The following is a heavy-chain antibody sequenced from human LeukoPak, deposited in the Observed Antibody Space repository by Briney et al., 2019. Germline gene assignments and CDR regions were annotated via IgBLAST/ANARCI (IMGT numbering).Heavy chain of an antibody. CDR3: AREHRSSGWWRLIDY. V-gene: IGHV4-31*03. CDR2: ICYSGST. Sequence: TLSLTCTASGGSISSGGYYWSWIRQHPGKGLEWIGYICYSGSTYYNPSLKSRVTISVDTSKNQFSLKLSSVTAADTAVYYCAREHRSSGWWRLIDYWGQGTLVTVSS. J-gene: IGHJ4*02. D-gene: IGHD6-19*01. CDR1: GGSISSGGYY.